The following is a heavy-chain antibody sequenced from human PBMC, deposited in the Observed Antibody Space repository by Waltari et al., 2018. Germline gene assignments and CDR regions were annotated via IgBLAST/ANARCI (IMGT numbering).Heavy chain of an antibody. D-gene: IGHD3-9*01. J-gene: IGHJ4*02. CDR2: ISNRGSTI. CDR1: GFTFSSYE. CDR3: ARYLTGTFAYYFDY. V-gene: IGHV3-48*03. Sequence: EVQLVESGGGLVQTGGSLRLSCAASGFTFSSYELNWVRQAPGKGGEWVSSISNRGSTIYYADLVKGRFTISRDNAKNSLYLQMNSLRAEDTAVYYCARYLTGTFAYYFDYWGQGTLVTVSS.